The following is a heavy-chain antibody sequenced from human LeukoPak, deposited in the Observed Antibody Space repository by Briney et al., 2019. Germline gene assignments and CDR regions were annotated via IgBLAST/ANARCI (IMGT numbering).Heavy chain of an antibody. CDR2: IKQDGSEK. Sequence: GGSLRLSCAASGFTFSSYWMSWVRQAPGKGLEWVANIKQDGSEKYYVDSVKGRFTISRDNPKNSLYLQMNSLRAEDTAVYYCARAEFGELYRFDYWGQGTLVTVSS. CDR3: ARAEFGELYRFDY. V-gene: IGHV3-7*01. J-gene: IGHJ4*02. D-gene: IGHD3-10*01. CDR1: GFTFSSYW.